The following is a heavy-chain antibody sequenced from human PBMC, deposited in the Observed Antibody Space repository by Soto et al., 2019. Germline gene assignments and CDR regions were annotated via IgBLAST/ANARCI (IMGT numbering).Heavy chain of an antibody. CDR1: GGSFSGYY. D-gene: IGHD2-15*01. CDR2: INHSGST. V-gene: IGHV4-34*01. J-gene: IGHJ4*02. CDR3: AKTSYCSGGTCYYFDS. Sequence: TSETLSLTCAVYGGSFSGYYWSWIRQPPGKGLEWIGEINHSGSTNYNPSLKSRVHVSVDKSKNQFSLNLSSVTAADTAAYYCAKTSYCSGGTCYYFDSWGQGALVTVSS.